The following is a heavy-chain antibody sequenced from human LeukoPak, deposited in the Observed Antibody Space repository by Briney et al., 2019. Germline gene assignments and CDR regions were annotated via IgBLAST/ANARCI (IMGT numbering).Heavy chain of an antibody. D-gene: IGHD3-22*01. V-gene: IGHV4-4*07. CDR2: IYTSGST. CDR3: ARDGYIYDSSGYYSLDY. J-gene: IGHJ4*02. Sequence: SETLSLTCTVSGGSISLYYWSWIRQPAGKGLEWIGRIYTSGSTNYNPSLKSRVTMSVDTSKNQFSLKLSSVTAADTAVYYCARDGYIYDSSGYYSLDYWGQGTLVTVSS. CDR1: GGSISLYY.